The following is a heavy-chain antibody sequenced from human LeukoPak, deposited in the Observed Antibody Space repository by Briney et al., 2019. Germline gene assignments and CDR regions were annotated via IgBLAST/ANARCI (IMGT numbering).Heavy chain of an antibody. CDR1: GGSISSSSYY. CDR3: ARVRGGHALYYYYGMDV. Sequence: VKPSETLSLTCTVSGGSISSSSYYWGWIRQPPGKGLEWIGSIYYSGSTYYNPSLKSRVTISVDTSKNQFSLKLSSVTAADTAVYYCARVRGGHALYYYYGMDVWGQGTTVTVSS. D-gene: IGHD3-16*01. CDR2: IYYSGST. V-gene: IGHV4-39*07. J-gene: IGHJ6*02.